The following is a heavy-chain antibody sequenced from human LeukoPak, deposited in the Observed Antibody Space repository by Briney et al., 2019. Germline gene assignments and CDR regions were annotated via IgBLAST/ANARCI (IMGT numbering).Heavy chain of an antibody. Sequence: SETLSLTCTVSGGSISSNYYWGWIRQPPGKGLEWIGSIYYSGITYYNPSLNSRVTMSVDRSKNQFSLKLSSVTAADTAVYYCARDIAAAGTHFDYWGQGILVTVSS. CDR3: ARDIAAAGTHFDY. V-gene: IGHV4-39*07. CDR2: IYYSGIT. CDR1: GGSISSNYY. D-gene: IGHD6-13*01. J-gene: IGHJ4*02.